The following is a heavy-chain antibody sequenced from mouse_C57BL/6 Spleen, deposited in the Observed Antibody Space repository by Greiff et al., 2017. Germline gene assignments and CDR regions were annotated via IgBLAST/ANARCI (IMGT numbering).Heavy chain of an antibody. CDR3: ASRGLRPYYFDY. Sequence: VQLQQSGPELVKPGASVKISCKASGYSFTGYYMNWVKQSPEKSLEWIGEINPGTGGTTYNQKFKAKATLTGDKSSSTAYMQLKSLTSEDSAVYYCASRGLRPYYFDYWGQGTTLTVSS. CDR1: GYSFTGYY. D-gene: IGHD2-4*01. V-gene: IGHV1-42*01. J-gene: IGHJ2*01. CDR2: INPGTGGT.